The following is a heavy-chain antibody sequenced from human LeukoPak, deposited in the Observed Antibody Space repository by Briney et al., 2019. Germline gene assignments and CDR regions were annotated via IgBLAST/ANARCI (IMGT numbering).Heavy chain of an antibody. V-gene: IGHV1-2*02. D-gene: IGHD2-2*01. Sequence: GASVKVSCKASGYTFTGYYMHWVRQAPGQGLEWMGWINPNSGGTNYAQKFQGRVTMTRDTSISTAYMVLSRLRSDDTAVYYCASDTYCSSTSCSNNDAFDIWGQGTMVTVSS. CDR2: INPNSGGT. J-gene: IGHJ3*02. CDR3: ASDTYCSSTSCSNNDAFDI. CDR1: GYTFTGYY.